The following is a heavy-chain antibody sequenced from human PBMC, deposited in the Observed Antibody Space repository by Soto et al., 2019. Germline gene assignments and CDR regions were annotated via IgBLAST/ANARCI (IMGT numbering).Heavy chain of an antibody. D-gene: IGHD4-17*01. Sequence: PSETLSLTCSVSGGSVSNKTYYWSWIRQPPGKRLEWIGYVYYSGTTNYNPSLKSRVTISVDRSKNQFSLRLSSVTTADTALYYCARTTAVPNTLRSRYFFDYWGQGTLVTVSS. J-gene: IGHJ4*02. CDR2: VYYSGTT. CDR3: ARTTAVPNTLRSRYFFDY. V-gene: IGHV4-61*01. CDR1: GGSVSNKTYY.